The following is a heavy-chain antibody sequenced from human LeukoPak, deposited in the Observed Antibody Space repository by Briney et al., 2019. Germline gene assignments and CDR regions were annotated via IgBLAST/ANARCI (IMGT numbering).Heavy chain of an antibody. J-gene: IGHJ4*02. CDR1: GFTFSSYN. D-gene: IGHD6-19*01. Sequence: GGSLRLSCAASGFTFSSYNMNWVRQAPGKGLEWVSSISSSSTYIYYAASVKGRFTISRDNAKNSLYLQMNSLRAEDTAVYYCARGDVAVAGTGFDYWGQGTLVTVSS. V-gene: IGHV3-21*01. CDR3: ARGDVAVAGTGFDY. CDR2: ISSSSTYI.